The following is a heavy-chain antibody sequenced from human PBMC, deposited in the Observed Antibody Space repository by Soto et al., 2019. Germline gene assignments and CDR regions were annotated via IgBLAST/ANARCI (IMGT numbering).Heavy chain of an antibody. CDR2: IWYDGSNK. Sequence: QVQLVESGGGVVQPGRSLRLSCAASGFTFSSYGMHWVRQAPGKGLEWVAVIWYDGSNKYYADSVKGRFTISRDNSKNTLYLQMNRLGAEDTAVYYCARATMVRGVIAPYYYYMDVWGKGTTVTVSS. CDR3: ARATMVRGVIAPYYYYMDV. CDR1: GFTFSSYG. D-gene: IGHD3-10*01. J-gene: IGHJ6*03. V-gene: IGHV3-33*01.